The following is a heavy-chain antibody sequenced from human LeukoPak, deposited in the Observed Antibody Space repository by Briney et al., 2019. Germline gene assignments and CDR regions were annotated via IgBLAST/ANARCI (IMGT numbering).Heavy chain of an antibody. D-gene: IGHD5-18*01. CDR1: GGSFSGYY. V-gene: IGHV4-34*01. J-gene: IGHJ4*02. CDR2: INHSGST. CDR3: ARVKTSAEADSYKYYFDY. Sequence: SETLSLTCAVYGGSFSGYYWSWIRQPPGKGLEWMGEINHSGSTNYNPSLKSRVTISVDTSKNQFSLKLSSVTAADTAVYYCARVKTSAEADSYKYYFDYWGQGTLVTVSS.